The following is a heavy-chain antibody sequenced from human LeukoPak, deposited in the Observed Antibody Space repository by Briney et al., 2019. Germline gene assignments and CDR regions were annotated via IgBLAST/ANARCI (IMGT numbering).Heavy chain of an antibody. CDR1: GYTFTGYY. V-gene: IGHV1-2*02. CDR2: INPNSGGT. Sequence: GASVKVSCRASGYTFTGYYMHWVRQAPGQGLEWMGWINPNSGGTNYAQKFQGRVTMTRDTSISTAYMELSSLRSDDTAVYYCARVKAAGTWGDNTFDYWGQGTLVTVSS. CDR3: ARVKAAGTWGDNTFDY. J-gene: IGHJ4*02. D-gene: IGHD6-13*01.